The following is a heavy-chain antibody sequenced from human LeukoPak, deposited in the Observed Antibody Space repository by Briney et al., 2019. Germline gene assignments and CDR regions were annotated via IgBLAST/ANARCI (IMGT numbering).Heavy chain of an antibody. Sequence: GGSLRLSCAASGFTFSSYAMHWVRQAPGKGLEWVALISYDGSNKYYADSVKGRFTISRDNSKNTVYLQMNSLRAEDTAVYYCARDKDVRGDGYNGHYFDYWGQGTQVTVSS. CDR1: GFTFSSYA. J-gene: IGHJ4*02. V-gene: IGHV3-30-3*01. D-gene: IGHD5-24*01. CDR3: ARDKDVRGDGYNGHYFDY. CDR2: ISYDGSNK.